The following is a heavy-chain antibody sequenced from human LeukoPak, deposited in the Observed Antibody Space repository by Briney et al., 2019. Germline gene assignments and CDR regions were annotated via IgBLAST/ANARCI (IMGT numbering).Heavy chain of an antibody. J-gene: IGHJ4*02. CDR2: ISSSSSYI. CDR3: AKDRLLNCRGDCYIFDY. Sequence: PGGSLRLSCAASGFIFSSYNMNWVRQAPGKGLEWVSFISSSSSYIYYADSVKGRFTISRDNAKNSLYLQLNGLRTEDTALYYCAKDRLLNCRGDCYIFDYWGQGTLVTVSS. CDR1: GFIFSSYN. V-gene: IGHV3-21*04. D-gene: IGHD2-21*01.